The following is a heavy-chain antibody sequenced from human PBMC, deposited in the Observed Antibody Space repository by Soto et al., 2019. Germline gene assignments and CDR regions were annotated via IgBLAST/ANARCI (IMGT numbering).Heavy chain of an antibody. D-gene: IGHD5-12*01. J-gene: IGHJ2*01. CDR2: IIPIFGTA. Sequence: QVQLVQSGAEVKKPGSSVTVSCKASGGTFSSYTISWVRQAPGQGLEWMGGIIPIFGTANYAQKFQGRVTITRDKSSXTAYMELSSLRSEDTAVYYCARGNHRWLQLWYFDLWGRGTLVTVSS. V-gene: IGHV1-69*05. CDR3: ARGNHRWLQLWYFDL. CDR1: GGTFSSYT.